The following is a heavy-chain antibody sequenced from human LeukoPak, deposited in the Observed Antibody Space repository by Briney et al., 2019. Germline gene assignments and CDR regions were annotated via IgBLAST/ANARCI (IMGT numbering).Heavy chain of an antibody. D-gene: IGHD4-17*01. CDR1: GFTLRSYA. CDR3: AIRTNYGDWHYFDY. CDR2: ISYDGSNK. V-gene: IGHV3-30-3*01. Sequence: PGRSLTLSCPASGFTLRSYAIHWLRQAPGKGLDGVAVISYDGSNKYYADSVRGRFTISRDNSKNTLYLQMNSLRAEDTAVYYSAIRTNYGDWHYFDYWGQGTLVTVSS. J-gene: IGHJ4*02.